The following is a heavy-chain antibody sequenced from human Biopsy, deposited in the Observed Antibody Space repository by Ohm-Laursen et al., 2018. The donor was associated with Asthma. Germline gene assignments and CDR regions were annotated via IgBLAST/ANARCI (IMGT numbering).Heavy chain of an antibody. J-gene: IGHJ4*02. CDR3: AKRRGYSDLTDFDH. Sequence: SLRLSCAASGFVFRGHAMHWVRQAPGKGLEWGAVVSYDGGVVHYADSMKGRFTISRDNAKSTLYLQMNRLRTDDTAVYFCAKRRGYSDLTDFDHWGQGTLVTVSS. V-gene: IGHV3-30*18. CDR1: GFVFRGHA. D-gene: IGHD3-3*01. CDR2: VSYDGGVV.